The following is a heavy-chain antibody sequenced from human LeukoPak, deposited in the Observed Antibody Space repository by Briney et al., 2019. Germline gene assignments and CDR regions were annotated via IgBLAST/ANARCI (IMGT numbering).Heavy chain of an antibody. CDR3: ARDRGEWELQPH. CDR1: GFTFSSYA. Sequence: PGGSLRLSCAASGFTFSSYAMSWVRQAPGKGLEWVSAISGSGGSTYYADSVKGRFTISRDNSKNTLYLQMNSLRAEDTAVYYCARDRGEWELQPHWGQGTLVTVSS. J-gene: IGHJ4*02. D-gene: IGHD1-26*01. V-gene: IGHV3-23*01. CDR2: ISGSGGST.